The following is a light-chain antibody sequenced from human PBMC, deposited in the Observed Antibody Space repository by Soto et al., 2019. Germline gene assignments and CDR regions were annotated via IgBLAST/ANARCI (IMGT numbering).Light chain of an antibody. CDR3: AAWDESMSVWV. V-gene: IGLV1-47*01. Sequence: QAVVTQPPSASGTPGQRVTISCSGSSSNIGSNYVYWYQQLPGTAPKLLIYRNNQRPSGVPDRFSGSKSGTSASLAISGLRSEDEADYYCAAWDESMSVWVFGGGTKLTVL. CDR2: RNN. J-gene: IGLJ3*02. CDR1: SSNIGSNY.